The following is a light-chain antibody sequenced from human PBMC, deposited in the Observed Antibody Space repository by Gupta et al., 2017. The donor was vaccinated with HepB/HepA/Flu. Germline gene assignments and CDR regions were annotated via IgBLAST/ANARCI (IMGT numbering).Light chain of an antibody. J-gene: IGKJ2*01. CDR1: QRITNY. V-gene: IGKV1-39*01. Sequence: DIQMTQSPSSLSASVGDRVTITCRASQRITNYLNWYQQKPGTAPSPQIYPASNLQSGVPSRFSCSGSGTDFTLTISSLQPENFATYFCQQSDGTPHTFGQGTNLEL. CDR2: PAS. CDR3: QQSDGTPHT.